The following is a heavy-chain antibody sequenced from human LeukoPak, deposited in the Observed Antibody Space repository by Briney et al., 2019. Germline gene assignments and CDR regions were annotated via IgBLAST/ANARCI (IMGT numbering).Heavy chain of an antibody. D-gene: IGHD5-24*01. CDR3: ARESRLQSYYFDY. CDR1: GGSISHYY. V-gene: IGHV4-59*01. J-gene: IGHJ4*02. CDR2: IYYSGST. Sequence: SETLSLTCTVSGGSISHYYWSWIRQPPGKGLEWIGYIYYSGSTNYNPSLKSRVTISVDTSKNQFSLKLSSVTAADTAVYYCARESRLQSYYFDYWGQGTLVTVSS.